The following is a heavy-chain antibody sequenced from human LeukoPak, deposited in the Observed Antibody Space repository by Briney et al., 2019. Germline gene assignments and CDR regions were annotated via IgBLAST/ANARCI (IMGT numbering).Heavy chain of an antibody. Sequence: SETLSLTCSVSGVSISSYYWGWIRQPPGKGLEWIGSTYYRGTTYYNPSLKSRVTISVDTSKNQFSLQLSSVTAADTAVYYCARDWNRYAYWGQGTLVTVSS. V-gene: IGHV4-39*07. CDR2: TYYRGTT. J-gene: IGHJ4*02. CDR1: GVSISSYY. D-gene: IGHD1-1*01. CDR3: ARDWNRYAY.